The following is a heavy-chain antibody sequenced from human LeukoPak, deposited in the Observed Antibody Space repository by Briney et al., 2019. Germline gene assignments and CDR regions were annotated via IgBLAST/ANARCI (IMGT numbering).Heavy chain of an antibody. CDR3: ARMGRPPYCSVGSSYPANSYYYYGRDV. Sequence: ASVKVSCKASGYTFTSYGISWVRQAPGQGLEWMGWISAYNGNTNYAQKLQGRVTKTTDTSTSTAYMELRSLRSDDTAVYYCARMGRPPYCSVGSSYPANSYYYYGRDVGAKGPRSPSP. CDR2: ISAYNGNT. J-gene: IGHJ6*02. V-gene: IGHV1-18*01. CDR1: GYTFTSYG. D-gene: IGHD2-15*01.